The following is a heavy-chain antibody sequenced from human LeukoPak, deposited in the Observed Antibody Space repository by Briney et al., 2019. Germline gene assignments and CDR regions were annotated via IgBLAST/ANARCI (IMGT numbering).Heavy chain of an antibody. CDR1: GFTFSSTA. J-gene: IGHJ4*02. CDR2: ISYDGGNT. Sequence: GGSLRLSCAASGFTFSSTATHWVRQAPGKGLEWVAVISYDGGNTHYADSVRGRFTISRDNSKNTLYLQLNSLRAEDTALYYCATDSTYYYASGSSGPHYFDYWGQGTLVTVSS. D-gene: IGHD3-10*01. CDR3: ATDSTYYYASGSSGPHYFDY. V-gene: IGHV3-30*01.